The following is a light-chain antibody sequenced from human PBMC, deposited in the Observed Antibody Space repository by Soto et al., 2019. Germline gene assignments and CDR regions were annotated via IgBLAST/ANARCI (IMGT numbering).Light chain of an antibody. V-gene: IGKV3-11*01. CDR3: QQYGSSRLT. Sequence: EIVLTQSPATLSLSPGERATLSCRASQSVSSYLAWYQQKPGQAPRLLIYDAPNRATGIPARFSGSGSGTDFTLTISSLEPEDFAVYYCQQYGSSRLTFGGGTKVDIK. J-gene: IGKJ4*01. CDR2: DAP. CDR1: QSVSSY.